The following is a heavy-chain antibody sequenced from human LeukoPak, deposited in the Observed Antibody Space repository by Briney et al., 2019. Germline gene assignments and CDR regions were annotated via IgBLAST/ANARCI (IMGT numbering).Heavy chain of an antibody. V-gene: IGHV4-34*01. CDR3: ARGGLYDSSGYSDAFDI. J-gene: IGHJ3*02. CDR1: GGSFSGYY. Sequence: SETLSLTCAVYGGSFSGYYWSWIRQPPGKGLEWIGEINHSGSTNYNPSLKSRVTISVDTPKNQFSLKLSSVTAADTAVYYCARGGLYDSSGYSDAFDIWGQGTMVTVSS. CDR2: INHSGST. D-gene: IGHD3-22*01.